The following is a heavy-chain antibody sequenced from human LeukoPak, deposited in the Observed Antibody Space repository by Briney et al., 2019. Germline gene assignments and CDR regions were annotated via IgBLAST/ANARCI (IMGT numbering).Heavy chain of an antibody. CDR2: IYTSGST. D-gene: IGHD6-19*01. CDR1: GGSISSGSYY. Sequence: SETLSLTCTVSGGSISSGSYYWSWIRQPAGKGLEWIGRIYTSGSTNYNPSLKSRVTISVDTSKNQFSLKLSSVTAADTAVYYCARGREVAGTVAYWGQGTLVTVSS. CDR3: ARGREVAGTVAY. J-gene: IGHJ4*02. V-gene: IGHV4-61*02.